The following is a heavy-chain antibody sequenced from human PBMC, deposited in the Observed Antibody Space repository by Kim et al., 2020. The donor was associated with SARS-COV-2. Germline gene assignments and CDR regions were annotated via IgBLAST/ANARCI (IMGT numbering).Heavy chain of an antibody. CDR2: ISYDGSNK. V-gene: IGHV3-30*18. Sequence: GGSLRLSCAASGFTFSSYGMHWVRQAPGKGLEWVAVISYDGSNKYYADSVKGRFTISRDNSKNTLYLQMNSLRAEDTAVYYCAKDLLPRSSSRYYYYYYYGMDVWGQGTTVTVSS. CDR3: AKDLLPRSSSRYYYYYYYGMDV. D-gene: IGHD6-13*01. J-gene: IGHJ6*02. CDR1: GFTFSSYG.